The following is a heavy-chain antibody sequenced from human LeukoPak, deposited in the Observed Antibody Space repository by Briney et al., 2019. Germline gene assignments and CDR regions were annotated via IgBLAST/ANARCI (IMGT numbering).Heavy chain of an antibody. CDR2: ISGSGGST. D-gene: IGHD2-15*01. V-gene: IGHV3-23*01. CDR3: AKDARTDYCSGGSCYRIDWFHP. CDR1: GITFSSYA. Sequence: GGSLRLSCAASGITFSSYAMSWVRQAPGKGLEWVSAISGSGGSTYYADSVKGRFTISRDNSKNTLYLQMNSLRAEDTAVYYCAKDARTDYCSGGSCYRIDWFHPWGQGTLVTVSS. J-gene: IGHJ5*02.